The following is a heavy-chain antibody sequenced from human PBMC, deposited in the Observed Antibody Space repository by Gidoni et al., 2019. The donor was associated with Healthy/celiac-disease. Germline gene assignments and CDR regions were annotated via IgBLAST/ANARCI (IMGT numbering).Heavy chain of an antibody. V-gene: IGHV3-9*01. CDR3: AKGSKQWLVPADY. D-gene: IGHD6-19*01. J-gene: IGHJ4*02. CDR2: ISWNSGSI. Sequence: EVQLVESGGCLVQPGRSLRLSCAASGFTFDDYAMHCVRQAPGKGLEWVSGISWNSGSIGYADSVKGRFTISRDNAKNSLYLQMNSLRAEDTALYYCAKGSKQWLVPADYWGQGTLVTVSS. CDR1: GFTFDDYA.